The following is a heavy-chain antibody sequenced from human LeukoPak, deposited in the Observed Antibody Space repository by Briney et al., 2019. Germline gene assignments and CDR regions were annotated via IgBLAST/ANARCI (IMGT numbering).Heavy chain of an antibody. J-gene: IGHJ3*02. CDR1: GFTFSNYW. V-gene: IGHV3-7*04. CDR2: IKQDGSEK. CDR3: ARGGSYLSAFDI. Sequence: QPGGSLRLSCAASGFTFSNYWMSWVRQAPGKGLEWVANIKQDGSEKYYVDSVKGRFTISRDNAKNSLYLQMNSLRAEDTAVYYCARGGSYLSAFDIWGQGTMVTVSS. D-gene: IGHD1-26*01.